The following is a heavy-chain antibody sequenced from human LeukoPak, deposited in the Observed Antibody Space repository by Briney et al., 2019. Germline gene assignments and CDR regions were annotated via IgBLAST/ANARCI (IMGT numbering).Heavy chain of an antibody. Sequence: GRSLRLSCAASGFTFDDYAMHWVRQAPGKGLEWVSGISWNSGSIGYADSVKDRFTISRDNAKNSLYLQMNSLRAEDMALYYCAKASHYDSSGYYYDSGAFDIWGQGTMVTVSS. CDR1: GFTFDDYA. V-gene: IGHV3-9*03. CDR3: AKASHYDSSGYYYDSGAFDI. J-gene: IGHJ3*02. D-gene: IGHD3-22*01. CDR2: ISWNSGSI.